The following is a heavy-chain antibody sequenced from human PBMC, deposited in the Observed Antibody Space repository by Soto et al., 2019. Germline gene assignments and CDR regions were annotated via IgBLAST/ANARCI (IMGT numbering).Heavy chain of an antibody. CDR3: ARAGVLDDAFDI. CDR1: GYTSTSYD. V-gene: IGHV1-8*01. D-gene: IGHD2-8*01. Sequence: ASVKVSCKASGYTSTSYDINWVRQATGQGLEWMGWMNPNSGNTGYAQKFQGRVTMTRNTSISTAYMELSSLRSEDTAVYYCARAGVLDDAFDIWGQGTMVTVSS. CDR2: MNPNSGNT. J-gene: IGHJ3*02.